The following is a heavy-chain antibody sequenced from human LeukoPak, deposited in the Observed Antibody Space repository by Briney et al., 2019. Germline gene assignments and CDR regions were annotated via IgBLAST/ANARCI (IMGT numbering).Heavy chain of an antibody. CDR3: ARPPSRGYSSSFEY. Sequence: GESLKISCKGSGYSFPTYWIAWVRQMPGEGLEWMEIIYPDESNIRYSPSFQGQVTISADKSISTAYLQWSSLKASDTAMYYCARPPSRGYSSSFEYWGQGTLVTVSS. V-gene: IGHV5-51*01. D-gene: IGHD2-2*03. CDR1: GYSFPTYW. CDR2: IYPDESNI. J-gene: IGHJ4*02.